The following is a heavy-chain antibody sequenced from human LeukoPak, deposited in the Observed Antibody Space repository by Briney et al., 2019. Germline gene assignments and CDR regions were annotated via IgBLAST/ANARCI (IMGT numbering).Heavy chain of an antibody. J-gene: IGHJ4*02. CDR3: AASGMATIRTSHGHPDY. Sequence: SVKVSCKASGGTFSSYAISWVRQAPGQGLEWMGGIIPIFGTANYAQKFQGRVTITADESTSTAYMELSSMRSEDTAVYYCAASGMATIRTSHGHPDYWGQGTLVTVSS. CDR2: IIPIFGTA. D-gene: IGHD5-24*01. CDR1: GGTFSSYA. V-gene: IGHV1-69*13.